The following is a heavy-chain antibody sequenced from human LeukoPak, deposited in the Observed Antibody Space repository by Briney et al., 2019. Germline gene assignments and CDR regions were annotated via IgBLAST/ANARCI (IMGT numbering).Heavy chain of an antibody. D-gene: IGHD4-17*01. Sequence: GGSLRLSCAASGFTFNSYAMSWVRQAPGKGLEWVSAISGSGGSTYYADSVKGRFTISRDNSKNTLYLQMNSLRAEDTAVYYCAKDLRSTTVTTANWFDPWGQGTLVTVSS. CDR1: GFTFNSYA. J-gene: IGHJ5*02. CDR3: AKDLRSTTVTTANWFDP. V-gene: IGHV3-23*01. CDR2: ISGSGGST.